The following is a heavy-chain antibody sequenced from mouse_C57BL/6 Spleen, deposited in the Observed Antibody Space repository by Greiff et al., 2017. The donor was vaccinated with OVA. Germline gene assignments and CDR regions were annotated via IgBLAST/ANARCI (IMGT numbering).Heavy chain of an antibody. Sequence: QVQLQQSGAELVRPGASVKLSCKASGYTFTGDCMHWVKQRPIQGLEWIGKIDPSDSETHYDQKFKDKATMTVDKSSSTAYLQLSSLTSEDTAVYYCARGGTGAMDYWGKGTSVTVSS. CDR1: GYTFTGDC. J-gene: IGHJ4*01. D-gene: IGHD2-14*01. CDR3: ARGGTGAMDY. V-gene: IGHV1-52*01. CDR2: IDPSDSET.